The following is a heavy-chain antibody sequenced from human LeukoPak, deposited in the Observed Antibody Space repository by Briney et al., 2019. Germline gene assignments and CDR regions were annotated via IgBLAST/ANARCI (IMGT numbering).Heavy chain of an antibody. CDR3: ATAQMGRVRDYYYYMDV. J-gene: IGHJ6*03. Sequence: GGSLRLSCAASGFTFSSYSMNWVRQAPGKGLVWVSRINSDGSRTNYADSVKGRFTISRDNAKNTLYLQMSSLRAEDTAVYYCATAQMGRVRDYYYYMDVWGKGTTVTVSS. D-gene: IGHD1-26*01. V-gene: IGHV3-74*01. CDR2: INSDGSRT. CDR1: GFTFSSYS.